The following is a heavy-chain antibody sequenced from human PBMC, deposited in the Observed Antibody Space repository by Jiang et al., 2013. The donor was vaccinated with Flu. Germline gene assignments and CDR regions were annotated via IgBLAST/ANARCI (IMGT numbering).Heavy chain of an antibody. CDR1: VAPSVVTT. D-gene: IGHD3-3*01. Sequence: TLSLTCTVSVAPSVVTTGAGSGSPQEGTGVDWVYLLQWEHQLQPSLKSRVTISVDTSKNQFSLKLSSVTAADTAVYYCAGGAIFGRFDPWGQGTLVTVSS. J-gene: IGHJ5*02. CDR2: LLQWEH. V-gene: IGHV4-59*01. CDR3: AGGAIFGRFDP.